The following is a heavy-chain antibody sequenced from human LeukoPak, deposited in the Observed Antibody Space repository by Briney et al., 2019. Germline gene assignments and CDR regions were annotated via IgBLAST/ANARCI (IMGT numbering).Heavy chain of an antibody. V-gene: IGHV3-48*04. D-gene: IGHD3-10*02. CDR3: AELGITMIGGV. J-gene: IGHJ6*04. Sequence: GGSLRLSCAASGFTFTSYSMNWVRQAPGKGLEWVSYISSSSSTIYYADSVKGRFTISRDNAKNSLYLQMNSLRAEDTAVYYCAELGITMIGGVWGKGTTVTISS. CDR2: ISSSSSTI. CDR1: GFTFTSYS.